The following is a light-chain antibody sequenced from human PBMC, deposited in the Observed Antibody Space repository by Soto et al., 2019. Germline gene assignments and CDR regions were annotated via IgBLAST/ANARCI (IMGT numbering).Light chain of an antibody. CDR3: HQYYSTPRT. CDR1: QSVLYSSDNKNY. V-gene: IGKV4-1*01. CDR2: WAS. Sequence: DIVMTQSPDSLAVSLGERATINCKSSQSVLYSSDNKNYLAWYQLKPGQPPKLLFYWASTRQSGVPERFRGGGSGTDFTLTISSLQAEDVAVYYCHQYYSTPRTFGQGTRVEI. J-gene: IGKJ1*01.